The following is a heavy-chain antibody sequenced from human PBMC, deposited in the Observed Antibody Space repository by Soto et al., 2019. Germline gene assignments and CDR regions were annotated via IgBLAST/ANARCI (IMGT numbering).Heavy chain of an antibody. CDR1: GNTFASYG. J-gene: IGHJ6*02. CDR2: ISPYNGDT. D-gene: IGHD6-25*01. Sequence: ASVKVSCKASGNTFASYGISWVRQAPGQGLEWMGWISPYNGDTEYSQKLQDRLTMTTDTSASTAYVELRNLRSDDTAVYYCARLPKGYFYYYGMDVWGQGTTVTVSS. V-gene: IGHV1-18*01. CDR3: ARLPKGYFYYYGMDV.